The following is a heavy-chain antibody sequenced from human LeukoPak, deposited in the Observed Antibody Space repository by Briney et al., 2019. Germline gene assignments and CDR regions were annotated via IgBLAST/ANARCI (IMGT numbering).Heavy chain of an antibody. D-gene: IGHD4-11*01. V-gene: IGHV1-69*13. Sequence: ASVKVSCKASGGTFSSYAISWVRQAPGQGLEWMGGIIPIFGTANYAQKFQGRVTITADESTSTAYMELSSLRSEDTAVYYCARAEVTTSHYYYGMDVWGQGTTVTVSS. CDR3: ARAEVTTSHYYYGMDV. CDR1: GGTFSSYA. J-gene: IGHJ6*02. CDR2: IIPIFGTA.